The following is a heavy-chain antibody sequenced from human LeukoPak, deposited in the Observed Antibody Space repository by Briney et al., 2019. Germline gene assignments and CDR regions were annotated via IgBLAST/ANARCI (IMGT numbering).Heavy chain of an antibody. J-gene: IGHJ4*02. V-gene: IGHV4-61*08. CDR3: ARHYDSSAYWYYFDY. CDR2: IYYSGST. CDR1: GGSISSGGYN. D-gene: IGHD3-22*01. Sequence: SETLSLTCSVSGGSISSGGYNWSWIRQPPGKGLEWIGYIYYSGSTNYNPSLKSRVTISVDTSKNQFSLKLSSVTAADTAVYYCARHYDSSAYWYYFDYWGQGTLVTVSS.